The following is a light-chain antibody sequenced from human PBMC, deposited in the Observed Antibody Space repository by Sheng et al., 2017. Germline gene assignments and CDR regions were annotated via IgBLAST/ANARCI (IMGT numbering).Light chain of an antibody. CDR1: QSVSSY. J-gene: IGKJ1*01. V-gene: IGKV3-11*01. CDR3: QQFGSSPPWT. Sequence: EIVLTQSPATLSLSPGERATLSCRASQSVSSYLAWYQQKPGQPPRLLIYDASNRATGIPPRFSGSGSGTDFTLTISSLEPEDFAVYYCQQFGSSPPWTFGQGTKVEIK. CDR2: DAS.